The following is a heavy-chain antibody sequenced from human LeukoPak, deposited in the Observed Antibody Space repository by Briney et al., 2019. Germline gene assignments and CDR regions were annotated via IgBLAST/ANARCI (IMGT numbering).Heavy chain of an antibody. V-gene: IGHV3-21*01. Sequence: GGSLRLSXAASGFTFSSYSMNWVRQAPGKGLEWVSSISSSSSYIYYADSVKGRFTISRDNAKNSLYLQMNSLRAEDTAVYYCARIQRGYSYGYGYWGQGTLVTVSS. D-gene: IGHD5-18*01. CDR3: ARIQRGYSYGYGY. CDR1: GFTFSSYS. J-gene: IGHJ4*02. CDR2: ISSSSSYI.